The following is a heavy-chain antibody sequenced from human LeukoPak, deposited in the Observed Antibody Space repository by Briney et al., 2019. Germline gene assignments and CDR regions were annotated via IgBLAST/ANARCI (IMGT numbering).Heavy chain of an antibody. CDR2: IYTSGST. J-gene: IGHJ4*02. Sequence: SQTLSLTCTVSGGSISSGSYYWSWIRQPAGKGLEWIGRIYTSGSTNYNPSLKSRVTISVDTSKNQFSLRLTSVTAADTAVYYCARQTGSGLFILPGGQGTLVTVSS. V-gene: IGHV4-61*02. D-gene: IGHD3/OR15-3a*01. CDR1: GGSISSGSYY. CDR3: ARQTGSGLFILP.